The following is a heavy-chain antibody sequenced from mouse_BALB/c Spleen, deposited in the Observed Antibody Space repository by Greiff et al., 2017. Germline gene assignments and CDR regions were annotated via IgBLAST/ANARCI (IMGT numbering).Heavy chain of an antibody. D-gene: IGHD2-14*01. Sequence: EVQRVESGPSLVKPSQTLSLTCSVTGDSITSGYWNWIRKFPGNKLEYMGYISYSGSTYYNPSLKSRISITRDTSKNQYYLQLNSVTTEDTATYYCARYPAAPAYDRYDYAMDYWGQGTSVTVSS. CDR2: ISYSGST. J-gene: IGHJ4*01. CDR3: ARYPAAPAYDRYDYAMDY. CDR1: GDSITSGY. V-gene: IGHV3-8*02.